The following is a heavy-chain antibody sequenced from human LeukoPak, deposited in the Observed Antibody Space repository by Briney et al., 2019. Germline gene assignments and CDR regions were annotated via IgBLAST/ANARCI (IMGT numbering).Heavy chain of an antibody. J-gene: IGHJ4*02. Sequence: GGSLRLSCAASGFTFSSYWMSWVRQAPGKGLGWVANIKQDGSEKYYVDSVKGRFTISRDNAKNSLYLQMNSLRAEDTAVYYCARAGQYIVVVPAAMSRVDYWGQGTLVTVSS. CDR2: IKQDGSEK. CDR1: GFTFSSYW. CDR3: ARAGQYIVVVPAAMSRVDY. V-gene: IGHV3-7*01. D-gene: IGHD2-2*01.